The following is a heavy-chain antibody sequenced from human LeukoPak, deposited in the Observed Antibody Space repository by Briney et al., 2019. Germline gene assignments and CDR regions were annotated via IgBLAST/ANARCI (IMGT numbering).Heavy chain of an antibody. D-gene: IGHD3/OR15-3a*01. Sequence: GESLKISCAVSGFTFSSYDFHWVRQATGKGLEWVSSIATGGDTFSSGSVKGRFTISRENAKSSLYLQMNSLRAGDTAVYYCVRGGQIGLDYWGQGVLVTVSS. CDR1: GFTFSSYD. CDR2: IATGGDT. V-gene: IGHV3-13*04. CDR3: VRGGQIGLDY. J-gene: IGHJ4*02.